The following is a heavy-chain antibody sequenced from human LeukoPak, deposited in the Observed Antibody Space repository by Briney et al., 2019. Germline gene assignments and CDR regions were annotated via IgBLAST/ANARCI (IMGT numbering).Heavy chain of an antibody. CDR1: GGSISSHY. Sequence: PSETLSLPCTVSGGSISSHYWSWIRQPPGKGLEWLGYIYYSGSTNYNPSLKSRVPISVDTSTNQFSLKLSSVTAADTAVYYRASLGEGSSWYGGYYYYYMDVWGKGTTVTVSS. J-gene: IGHJ6*03. CDR2: IYYSGST. D-gene: IGHD6-13*01. V-gene: IGHV4-59*11. CDR3: ASLGEGSSWYGGYYYYYMDV.